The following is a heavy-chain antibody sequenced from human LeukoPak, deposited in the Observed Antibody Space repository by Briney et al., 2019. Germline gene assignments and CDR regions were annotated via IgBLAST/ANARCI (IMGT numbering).Heavy chain of an antibody. D-gene: IGHD1-20*01. CDR3: ARPLTGTRRGDAFDI. V-gene: IGHV1-46*01. CDR2: INPSGGST. J-gene: IGHJ3*02. CDR1: GYTFTSYY. Sequence: ASVKVSCKASGYTFTSYYMHWVRQAPGQGLEWMGIINPSGGSTSYAQKFQGRVTMTRDTSTSTVYMELSSLRSEDTAVYCCARPLTGTRRGDAFDIWGQGTMVTVSP.